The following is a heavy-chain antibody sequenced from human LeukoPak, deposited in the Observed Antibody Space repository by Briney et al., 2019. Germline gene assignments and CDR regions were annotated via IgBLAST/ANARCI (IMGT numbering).Heavy chain of an antibody. V-gene: IGHV4-59*01. Sequence: SETLSLTCTVSGGSISSYYWSWIRQPPGKGLEWIGYIYYSGSTNYNPSLKSRVTISVDTSKNQFSLKLSSVTAADTAVYYCARDQKMMVRGVIISLGGMDVWGQGTTVTVSS. D-gene: IGHD3-10*01. CDR1: GGSISSYY. CDR3: ARDQKMMVRGVIISLGGMDV. J-gene: IGHJ6*02. CDR2: IYYSGST.